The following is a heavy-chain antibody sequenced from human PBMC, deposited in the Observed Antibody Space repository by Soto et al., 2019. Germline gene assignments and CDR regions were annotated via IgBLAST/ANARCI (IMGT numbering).Heavy chain of an antibody. CDR1: AYSFTSYW. CDR2: IYPGDSDT. D-gene: IGHD2-15*01. Sequence: PVQSLQISCKGSAYSFTSYWIGWVRPMPGKGLEWMGIIYPGDSDTRYSPSFQGQVTISADKSISTAYLQWSSLKASDTAMYYCARHLRVSGGRHSLYYYGMDVWGQGTTVTVSS. J-gene: IGHJ6*02. CDR3: ARHLRVSGGRHSLYYYGMDV. V-gene: IGHV5-51*01.